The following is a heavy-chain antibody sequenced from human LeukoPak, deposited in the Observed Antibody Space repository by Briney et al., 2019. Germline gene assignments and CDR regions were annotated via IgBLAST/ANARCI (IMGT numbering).Heavy chain of an antibody. Sequence: GGSLRLSCAASGFTFSNYAMHWVRQAPGKGLEWVAVISYDGSNIFYADSVKGRFTISRDNSKNTLYLQMNSLRAEDTAVYYCAREVVPAASNWFDPWGQETLVTVSS. J-gene: IGHJ5*02. CDR1: GFTFSNYA. D-gene: IGHD2-2*01. CDR2: ISYDGSNI. CDR3: AREVVPAASNWFDP. V-gene: IGHV3-30-3*01.